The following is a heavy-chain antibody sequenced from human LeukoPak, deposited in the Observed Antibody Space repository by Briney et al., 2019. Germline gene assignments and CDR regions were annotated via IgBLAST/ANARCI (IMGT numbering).Heavy chain of an antibody. D-gene: IGHD1-14*01. V-gene: IGHV3-23*01. Sequence: GGSLRLSCAASGFTVSSNYMSWVRQAPGKGLEWVSAISGSGGSTYYADSVKGRFTISRDNSKNTLYLQMNSLRAEDTAVYYCAKGDGNDAFDIWGQGTMVTVSS. J-gene: IGHJ3*02. CDR2: ISGSGGST. CDR1: GFTVSSNY. CDR3: AKGDGNDAFDI.